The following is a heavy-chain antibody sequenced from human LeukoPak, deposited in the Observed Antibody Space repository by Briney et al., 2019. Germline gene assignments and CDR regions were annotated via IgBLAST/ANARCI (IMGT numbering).Heavy chain of an antibody. CDR2: ISGSGGST. J-gene: IGHJ5*02. Sequence: PGGPLRLSCAASGFTFSSYAMSWVRQAPGKGLEWVSAISGSGGSTYYADSVKGRFTISRDNSKNTLYLQMNSLRAEDTAVYYCAKDLAGITIFGVYGPNWFDPWGQGTLVTVSS. CDR3: AKDLAGITIFGVYGPNWFDP. CDR1: GFTFSSYA. V-gene: IGHV3-23*01. D-gene: IGHD3-3*01.